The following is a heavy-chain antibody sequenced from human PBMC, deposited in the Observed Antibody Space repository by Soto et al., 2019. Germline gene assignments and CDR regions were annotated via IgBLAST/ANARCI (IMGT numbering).Heavy chain of an antibody. D-gene: IGHD3-16*01. CDR2: INWKSDI. V-gene: IGHV3-9*01. Sequence: GGSLRLSCAVSGFTFDDNAIHWFGQSPEKGLEWVSGINWKSDIGYADSVKGRFTISRDNAENSLYLQMNSLRAEDTALYYCAISQDRGGRTTFIYWGQGTQVTVSS. CDR1: GFTFDDNA. J-gene: IGHJ4*02. CDR3: AISQDRGGRTTFIY.